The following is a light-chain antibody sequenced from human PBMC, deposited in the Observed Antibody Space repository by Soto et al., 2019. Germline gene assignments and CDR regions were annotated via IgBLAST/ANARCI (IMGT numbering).Light chain of an antibody. CDR2: ENN. CDR1: SSNIGAGYE. Sequence: QSVLTQPPSVSEAPGQRVTISCTGSSSNIGAGYEAHWYQQVPGTAPKLLIYENNNRPSGVPDRFSGSKSGTSASLAITGLRAEDGAGDYGQSYDGSLRGYVFGTGPKLAVL. J-gene: IGLJ1*01. CDR3: QSYDGSLRGYV. V-gene: IGLV1-40*01.